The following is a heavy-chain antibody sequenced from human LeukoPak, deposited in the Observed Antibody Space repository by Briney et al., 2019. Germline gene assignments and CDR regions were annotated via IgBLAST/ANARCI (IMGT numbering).Heavy chain of an antibody. D-gene: IGHD6-6*01. Sequence: GGSLRLSCAASGFTFSNAWMSWVRQAPGKGLEWVGRIKSKTDGGTTDYAAPVKGRFTISRDDSKNTLYLQMNSLKTEDTAVYYCTTVEQLFPYYSYYMDVWGKGTTVTVSS. V-gene: IGHV3-15*01. CDR3: TTVEQLFPYYSYYMDV. CDR2: IKSKTDGGTT. CDR1: GFTFSNAW. J-gene: IGHJ6*03.